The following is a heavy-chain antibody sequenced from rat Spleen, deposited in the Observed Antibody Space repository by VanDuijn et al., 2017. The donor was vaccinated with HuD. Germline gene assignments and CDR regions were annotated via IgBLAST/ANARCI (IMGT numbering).Heavy chain of an antibody. Sequence: EVQLVESGGGLVQPGRSLKLSCAASGFTFSNYGMHWIPQAPTKGLEWVASISPSGGSTYYRDSVKGRFTISRDNAKSTLYLQMDSLRSEDTATYYCARRDNNYGGFVYWGQGTLVTVSS. CDR2: ISPSGGST. J-gene: IGHJ3*01. CDR3: ARRDNNYGGFVY. CDR1: GFTFSNYG. V-gene: IGHV5-19*01. D-gene: IGHD1-10*01.